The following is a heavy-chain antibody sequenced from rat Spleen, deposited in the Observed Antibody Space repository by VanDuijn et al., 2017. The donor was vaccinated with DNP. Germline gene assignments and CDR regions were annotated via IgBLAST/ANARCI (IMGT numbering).Heavy chain of an antibody. Sequence: EVQLQESGPGLVKPSQSLSLTCSVTGYSITSNFRWSWIRKFPGNTLEWIGHISYSGSTSYNPSLKSRISITRDTSKNQFFLQLNSVTTEDTATYYCARQPTGMDYWGQGVMVIVSS. CDR2: ISYSGST. V-gene: IGHV3-1*01. D-gene: IGHD1-7*01. CDR1: GYSITSNF. J-gene: IGHJ2*01. CDR3: ARQPTGMDY.